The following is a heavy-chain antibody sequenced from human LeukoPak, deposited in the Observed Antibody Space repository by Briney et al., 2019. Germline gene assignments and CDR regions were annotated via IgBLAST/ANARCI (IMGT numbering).Heavy chain of an antibody. CDR3: AREVDVVDY. CDR1: GFIFTDHC. D-gene: IGHD2-21*01. V-gene: IGHV3-7*03. J-gene: IGHJ4*02. CDR2: IKEDESAK. Sequence: GGSLRLSCVASGFIFTDHCISWFRQAPGKGLEWVANIKEDESAKYYADSVRGRFTVSRDNAKNSLYLQMNNLTVEDTAVDYCAREVDVVDYWGRGTLVTVSS.